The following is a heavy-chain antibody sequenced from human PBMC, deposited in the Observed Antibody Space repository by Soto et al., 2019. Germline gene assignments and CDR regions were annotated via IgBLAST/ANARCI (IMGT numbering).Heavy chain of an antibody. Sequence: SLSCAASGFTFSSYAMTWVRQAPGKGLEWVSPITGGGGTAYYADSVRGRFTISRDNSKNTLYLQMNSLRAEDTAIYYCAKGPGREPTYYFDYWGQGTVVTVSS. CDR3: AKGPGREPTYYFDY. D-gene: IGHD1-26*01. CDR1: GFTFSSYA. J-gene: IGHJ4*02. V-gene: IGHV3-23*01. CDR2: ITGGGGTA.